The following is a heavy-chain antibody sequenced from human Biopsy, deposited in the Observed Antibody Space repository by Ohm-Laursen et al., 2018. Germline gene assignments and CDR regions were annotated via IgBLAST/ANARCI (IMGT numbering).Heavy chain of an antibody. CDR3: ARDYQPKIMTIHYYYYGMDV. V-gene: IGHV1-69*05. CDR1: GGTFSNYG. Sequence: GASVKVSCKAPGGTFSNYGVNWVRQAPGQGLEWLGGNIPILGTGNYAQKLQGRVTMTTDTSTSTAYMELRSLRSDDTAVYYCARDYQPKIMTIHYYYYGMDVWGLGTTVTVSS. D-gene: IGHD2-2*01. J-gene: IGHJ6*02. CDR2: NIPILGTG.